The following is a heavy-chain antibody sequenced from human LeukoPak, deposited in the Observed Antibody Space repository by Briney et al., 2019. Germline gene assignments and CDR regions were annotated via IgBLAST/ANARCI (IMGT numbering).Heavy chain of an antibody. CDR1: GFTFSSYS. D-gene: IGHD6-19*01. CDR3: ARPGYSSGWYGY. Sequence: GGSLRLSWAASGFTFSSYSMNWVRQAPGKGLEWVSSISSSSSYIYYADSVKGRFPISRDNAKNSLYLQMTSLRAEDTAVYYCARPGYSSGWYGYWGQGTLVTVSS. V-gene: IGHV3-21*01. J-gene: IGHJ4*02. CDR2: ISSSSSYI.